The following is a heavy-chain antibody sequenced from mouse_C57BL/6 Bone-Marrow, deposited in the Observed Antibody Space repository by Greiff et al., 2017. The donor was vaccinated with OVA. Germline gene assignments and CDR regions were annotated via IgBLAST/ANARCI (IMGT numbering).Heavy chain of an antibody. D-gene: IGHD1-1*01. CDR2: ISNGGGST. V-gene: IGHV5-12*01. CDR3: ARHRALSGSSLDY. J-gene: IGHJ2*01. Sequence: EVQVVESGGGLVQPGGSLKLSCAASGFTFSDYYMYWVRQTPEKRLEWVAYISNGGGSTYYPDTVKGRFTISRDNAKNTLYLQMSRLKSEDTAMYYCARHRALSGSSLDYWGQGTTLTVSS. CDR1: GFTFSDYY.